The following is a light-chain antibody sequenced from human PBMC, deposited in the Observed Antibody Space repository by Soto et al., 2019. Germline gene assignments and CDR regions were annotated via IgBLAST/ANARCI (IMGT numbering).Light chain of an antibody. CDR2: NVN. Sequence: QSALIQPPSVSGSPGQSVTISCTGTSSDVGSYDYVSWYQQQLGTAPKPKMYNVNNQPSGVPDRFSDSKSGNTASMIISGLQAEDEADYWCCSYTSSATWVFGGGTKVTVL. J-gene: IGLJ3*02. CDR3: CSYTSSATWV. CDR1: SSDVGSYDY. V-gene: IGLV2-11*01.